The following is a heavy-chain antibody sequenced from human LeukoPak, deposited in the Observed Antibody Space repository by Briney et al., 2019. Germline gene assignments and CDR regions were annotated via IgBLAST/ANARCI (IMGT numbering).Heavy chain of an antibody. CDR2: IYYSGST. Sequence: SQTLSLTCTVSGGSISSGGYYWSWIRQHPGKGLGWIGYIYYSGSTYYNPSLKSRVTISVDTSKNQFSLKLSPVTAADTAVYYCARTIVVPFPGLDYWGQGTLVTVSS. CDR1: GGSISSGGYY. CDR3: ARTIVVPFPGLDY. D-gene: IGHD3-22*01. V-gene: IGHV4-31*03. J-gene: IGHJ4*02.